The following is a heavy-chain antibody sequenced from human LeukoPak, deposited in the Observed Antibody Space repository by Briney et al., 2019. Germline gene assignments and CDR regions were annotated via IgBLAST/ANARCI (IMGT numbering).Heavy chain of an antibody. Sequence: GGSLRLSCAASGFTFSSYEMNWVRQAPGKGLEWVSYISSSGSTIYYADSVKGRFTISRDNAKNSLDLQMNSLRAEDTAVYYCARGDYDFWNGPARDPPELFDYWGQGTLVTVSS. CDR1: GFTFSSYE. CDR2: ISSSGSTI. V-gene: IGHV3-48*03. D-gene: IGHD3-3*01. J-gene: IGHJ4*02. CDR3: ARGDYDFWNGPARDPPELFDY.